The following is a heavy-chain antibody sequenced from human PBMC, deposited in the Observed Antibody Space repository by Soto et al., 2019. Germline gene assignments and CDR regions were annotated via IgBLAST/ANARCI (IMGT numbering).Heavy chain of an antibody. V-gene: IGHV1-18*01. Sequence: ASVKVSCKASGYTFTSYGISWVRQAPGQGLEWMGWISAYNGNTNYAQKLQGRVTMTTDTSTSTAYMELRSLRSDDTAVYYCAREAVGHNGTGGFDYYYYYYMDVWGKGTTVTVSS. J-gene: IGHJ6*03. D-gene: IGHD1-20*01. CDR1: GYTFTSYG. CDR2: ISAYNGNT. CDR3: AREAVGHNGTGGFDYYYYYYMDV.